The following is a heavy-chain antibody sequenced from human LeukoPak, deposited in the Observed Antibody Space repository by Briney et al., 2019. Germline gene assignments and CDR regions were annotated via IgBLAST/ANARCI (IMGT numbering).Heavy chain of an antibody. D-gene: IGHD3-22*01. CDR3: ATERYYYDSSGYSDY. CDR2: IKQDGSEK. J-gene: IGHJ4*02. V-gene: IGHV3-7*01. CDR1: GFTFSSYW. Sequence: GGSLRLSCAASGFTFSSYWMSWVRQAPGKWLEWVANIKQDGSEKYYMDSVKGRFTISRDNAKNSLYLQMNSLRAEDTAVYYCATERYYYDSSGYSDYWGQGTLVTVSS.